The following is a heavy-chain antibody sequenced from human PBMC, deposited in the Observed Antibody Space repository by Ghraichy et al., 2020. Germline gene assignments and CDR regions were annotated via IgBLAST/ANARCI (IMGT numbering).Heavy chain of an antibody. D-gene: IGHD3-10*01. CDR1: GGSISSGGYS. Sequence: SETLSLTCAVSGGSISSGGYSWSWIRQPPGKGLEWIGYIYHSGSTYYNPSLKSRVTISVDRSKNQFSLKLSSVTAADTAVYYCARGRYYYGSGSYFDYWGQGTLVTVSS. CDR2: IYHSGST. CDR3: ARGRYYYGSGSYFDY. J-gene: IGHJ4*02. V-gene: IGHV4-30-2*01.